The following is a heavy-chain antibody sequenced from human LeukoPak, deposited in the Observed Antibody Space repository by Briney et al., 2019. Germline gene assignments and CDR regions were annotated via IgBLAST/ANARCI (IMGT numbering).Heavy chain of an antibody. CDR1: GGTFSSYA. CDR3: ARDGGSSWYNWFDP. CDR2: IIPIFGTA. D-gene: IGHD6-13*01. V-gene: IGHV1-69*01. J-gene: IGHJ5*02. Sequence: SVKVSCKPSGGTFSSYAISWVRQAPGQGIEWMGGIIPIFGTANYAQKFQGRVTITADESTSTAYMELSSLRSEDTAVYYCARDGGSSWYNWFDPWGQGTLVTVSS.